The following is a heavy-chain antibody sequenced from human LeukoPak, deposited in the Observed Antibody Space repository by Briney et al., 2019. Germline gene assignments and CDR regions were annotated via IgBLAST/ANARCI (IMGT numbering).Heavy chain of an antibody. CDR1: GGSISSSSYY. V-gene: IGHV4-30-4*08. J-gene: IGHJ4*02. Sequence: SETLSLTCTVSGGSISSSSYYWGWIRQPPGKGLEWIGYIYYSGSTYYNPSLKSRVTISVDTSKNQFSLKLSSVTAADTAVYYCARVLAVFGVVIPRYYFDYWGQGTLVTVSS. CDR2: IYYSGST. CDR3: ARVLAVFGVVIPRYYFDY. D-gene: IGHD3-3*01.